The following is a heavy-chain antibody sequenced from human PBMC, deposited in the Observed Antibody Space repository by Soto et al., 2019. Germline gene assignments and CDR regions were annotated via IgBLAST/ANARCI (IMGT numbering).Heavy chain of an antibody. Sequence: SVKVSCKASGGTFSSYAISWVRQAPGQGLEWMGGIIPIFGTANYAQKFQGRVTITADESTSTAYMEPSSLRSEDTAVYYCARSRKSPYSSSCVSTLGSCYDYYGMDVWGQGTTVTVSS. CDR2: IIPIFGTA. J-gene: IGHJ6*02. CDR1: GGTFSSYA. CDR3: ARSRKSPYSSSCVSTLGSCYDYYGMDV. D-gene: IGHD6-13*01. V-gene: IGHV1-69*13.